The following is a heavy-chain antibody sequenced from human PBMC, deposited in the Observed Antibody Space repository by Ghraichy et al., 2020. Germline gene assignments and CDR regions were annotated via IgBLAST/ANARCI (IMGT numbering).Heavy chain of an antibody. CDR3: ATSGSGSYIFSIDY. CDR1: GFTFDDYA. J-gene: IGHJ4*02. Sequence: GGSLRLSCAASGFTFDDYAMHWVRQAPGKGLEWVSLISWDGGSTYYADSVKGRFTISRDNSKNSLYLQMNSLRAEDTALYYCATSGSGSYIFSIDYWGQGTLVTVSS. D-gene: IGHD1-26*01. CDR2: ISWDGGST. V-gene: IGHV3-43D*03.